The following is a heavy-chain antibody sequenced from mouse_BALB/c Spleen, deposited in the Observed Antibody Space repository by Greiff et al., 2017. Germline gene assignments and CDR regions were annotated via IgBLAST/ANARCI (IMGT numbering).Heavy chain of an antibody. CDR2: IWAGGST. Sequence: VKLVESGPGLVAPSQSLSITCTVSGFSLTSYGVHWVRQPPGQGLEWLGVIWAGGSTNYNSALMSRLSIRKDNSKSQVFLKMNSLQTDDTAMYYCARGEDGNFLYAMDYWGQGTSVTVSA. D-gene: IGHD2-1*01. CDR3: ARGEDGNFLYAMDY. J-gene: IGHJ4*01. CDR1: GFSLTSYG. V-gene: IGHV2-9*02.